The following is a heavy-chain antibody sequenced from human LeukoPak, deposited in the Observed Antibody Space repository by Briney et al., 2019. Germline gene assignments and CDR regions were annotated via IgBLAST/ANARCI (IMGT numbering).Heavy chain of an antibody. V-gene: IGHV3-48*03. Sequence: PGGALRLSRAASGFTFSSYEKNWVPPAPGKGVGGGSYISSSGSTIYYADSVKGRFTISRDNAKNSLYLQMNSLRAEDTAVYYCARIAAAGLNDAFDIWGQGTMVTVSS. CDR2: ISSSGSTI. CDR3: ARIAAAGLNDAFDI. CDR1: GFTFSSYE. D-gene: IGHD6-13*01. J-gene: IGHJ3*02.